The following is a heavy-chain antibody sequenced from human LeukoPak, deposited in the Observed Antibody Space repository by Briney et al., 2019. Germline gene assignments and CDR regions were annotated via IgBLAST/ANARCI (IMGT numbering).Heavy chain of an antibody. V-gene: IGHV4-34*01. CDR3: ARGRHSSSWYWKKEHCQH. CDR2: INHSGST. Sequence: SETLSLTCAVYGASFSGYYWSWVRQTPGKGLEWIGEINHSGSTNYNPSLKSRVTISVDTSKTQSSLKPSSVTAADTAVYYCARGRHSSSWYWKKEHCQHWGEGTLVTVSS. J-gene: IGHJ1*01. D-gene: IGHD6-13*01. CDR1: GASFSGYY.